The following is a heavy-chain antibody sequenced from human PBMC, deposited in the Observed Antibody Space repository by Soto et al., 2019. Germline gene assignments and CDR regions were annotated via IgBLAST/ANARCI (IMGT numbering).Heavy chain of an antibody. D-gene: IGHD3-3*01. J-gene: IGHJ6*03. Sequence: GGSLRLSCAASGFTFSNFGMYWVRQAPGKGLDWVALIWYDGSKKYYADSVKGRFTISRDNSKNTLFLQMNSLRAEDTAVDYCARDHLDYNLWSGYYTDYYYYMDVWGKGTTVTVSS. CDR2: IWYDGSKK. CDR3: ARDHLDYNLWSGYYTDYYYYMDV. CDR1: GFTFSNFG. V-gene: IGHV3-33*01.